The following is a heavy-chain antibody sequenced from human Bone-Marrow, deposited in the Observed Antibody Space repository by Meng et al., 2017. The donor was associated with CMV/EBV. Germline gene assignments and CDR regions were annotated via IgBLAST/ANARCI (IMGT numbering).Heavy chain of an antibody. D-gene: IGHD4-17*01. V-gene: IGHV3-66*02. J-gene: IGHJ4*02. CDR1: GFTVSRNY. CDR2: IYSGGST. CDR3: AILGFWDYGRLDY. Sequence: GGSLRLSCVASGFTVSRNYMSWVRQAPGKGLEWVSVIYSGGSTYYADSVKGRFTISRENSKNTLYLQMNSLRAEDTAVYYSAILGFWDYGRLDYWGQGTLVTVSS.